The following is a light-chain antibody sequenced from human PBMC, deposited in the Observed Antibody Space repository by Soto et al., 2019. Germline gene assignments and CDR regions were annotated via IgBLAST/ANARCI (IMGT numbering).Light chain of an antibody. Sequence: EIVMTQSPATLSLSPGEISTLSCRASQSVSSNLAWYQQKPGQAPRLLIYGASTRATDIRARFSGSGSGTEFTLTISSLQSEDFAVYYCQQYHNWPLTFGGGTKVDIK. CDR2: GAS. J-gene: IGKJ4*01. CDR3: QQYHNWPLT. V-gene: IGKV3-15*01. CDR1: QSVSSN.